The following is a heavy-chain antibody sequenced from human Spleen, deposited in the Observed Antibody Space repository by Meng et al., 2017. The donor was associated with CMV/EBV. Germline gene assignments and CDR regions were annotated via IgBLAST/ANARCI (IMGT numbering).Heavy chain of an antibody. CDR1: GFTFSSYG. Sequence: GESLKISCAASGFTFSSYGMHWVRQAPGKGLEWVAFIRYDGSNKYYADSVKGRFTISRDNAKNSLYLQMNSLRAEDTAVYYCARAGYCSSTSSYISGAGDWFDPWGQGTLVTVSS. CDR2: IRYDGSNK. D-gene: IGHD2-2*02. CDR3: ARAGYCSSTSSYISGAGDWFDP. V-gene: IGHV3-30*02. J-gene: IGHJ5*02.